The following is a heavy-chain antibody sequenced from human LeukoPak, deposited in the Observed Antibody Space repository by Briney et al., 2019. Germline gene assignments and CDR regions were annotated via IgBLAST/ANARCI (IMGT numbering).Heavy chain of an antibody. CDR1: GGSISGYY. J-gene: IGHJ5*02. CDR2: INHSGST. D-gene: IGHD3-10*01. CDR3: ARGSNYYDSGKGWFDP. V-gene: IGHV4-34*01. Sequence: SETLSLTCTVPGGSISGYYWSWIRQPPGKGLEWIGEINHSGSTNYNPSLKSRVTISVDTSKNQFSLKLSSVTAADTAVYYCARGSNYYDSGKGWFDPWGQGTLVTVSS.